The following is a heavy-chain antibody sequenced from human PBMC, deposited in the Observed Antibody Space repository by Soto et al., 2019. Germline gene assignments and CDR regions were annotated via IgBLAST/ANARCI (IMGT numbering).Heavy chain of an antibody. J-gene: IGHJ4*02. D-gene: IGHD3-10*01. CDR2: MNEHGSER. CDR3: ARATGEDKEDY. V-gene: IGHV3-7*04. CDR1: GFILSSYW. Sequence: GGSLRLSCSASGFILSSYWMSWLRQAPGKGLEWVASMNEHGSERYYVDSVKGRFTISRDNAKNSLYLQMNSLRAEDTAVYYSARATGEDKEDYWGQGTLVTV.